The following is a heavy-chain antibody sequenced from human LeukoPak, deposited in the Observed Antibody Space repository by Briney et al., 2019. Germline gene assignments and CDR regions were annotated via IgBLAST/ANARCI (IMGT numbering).Heavy chain of an antibody. CDR2: MYYSGRT. J-gene: IGHJ4*02. V-gene: IGHV4-39*01. CDR3: ARQGSHDYGDYRSDY. CDR1: GGSISSSSYY. D-gene: IGHD4-17*01. Sequence: KTSETLSLTCSVSGGSISSSSYYWGWIRQPPGKGLEWIASMYYSGRTYYNPSLKSRVTISVDTSKNQFSLKLSSVTAADTAVYYCARQGSHDYGDYRSDYWGQGTLVTVSS.